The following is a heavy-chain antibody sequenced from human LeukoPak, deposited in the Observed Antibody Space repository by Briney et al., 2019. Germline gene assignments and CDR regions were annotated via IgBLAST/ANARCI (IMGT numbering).Heavy chain of an antibody. J-gene: IGHJ3*02. CDR3: AREGGFGYDDAFDT. D-gene: IGHD3-16*02. V-gene: IGHV3-48*03. Sequence: SLRLSCTASGFTFITYEMNWVRQAPGKGLEWISYISGSGSSIFYAASLQGRFTVSRDNAKNSVYLQMNSLRAEDTAVYYCAREGGFGYDDAFDTWGHGTTVTVSS. CDR1: GFTFITYE. CDR2: ISGSGSSI.